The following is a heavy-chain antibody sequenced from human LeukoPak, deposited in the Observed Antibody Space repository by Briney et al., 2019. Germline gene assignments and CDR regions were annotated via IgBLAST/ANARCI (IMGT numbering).Heavy chain of an antibody. CDR3: AKCYYDSSGYYLGY. CDR2: ISGSGGST. Sequence: GGSLRLSCAASGFTFSSYAMSWVRQAPGKGLEWVSAISGSGGSTYYADSVKGRFTISRDNSKNTLYLQMNSLGAEDTAVYYCAKCYYDSSGYYLGYWGQGTLVTVSS. D-gene: IGHD3-22*01. CDR1: GFTFSSYA. J-gene: IGHJ4*02. V-gene: IGHV3-23*01.